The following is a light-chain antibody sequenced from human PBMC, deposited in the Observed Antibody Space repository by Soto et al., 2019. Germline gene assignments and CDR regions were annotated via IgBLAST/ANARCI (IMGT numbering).Light chain of an antibody. J-gene: IGKJ1*01. V-gene: IGKV3-20*01. CDR2: ADS. CDR3: QQYGGMWT. Sequence: EIVLTQSPASLSLSPGETATLSCRASQSVSGYIGWYQQKPGQAPRLLIYADSNRATGIPARFSGSGSGTDFTLTINRLEPEDFAVYYCQQYGGMWTFGQGTTGDIK. CDR1: QSVSGY.